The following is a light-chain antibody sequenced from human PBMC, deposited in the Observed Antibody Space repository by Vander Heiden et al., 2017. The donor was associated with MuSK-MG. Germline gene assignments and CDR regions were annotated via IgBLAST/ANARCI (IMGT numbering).Light chain of an antibody. CDR1: QSISSY. J-gene: IGKJ1*01. CDR2: AAS. V-gene: IGKV1-39*01. Sequence: DIQMTQSPSSLSASVGDRVTITCRASQSISSYLNWYQQKPGKAPKLLIYAASSFQSGVPSRFSGSGSGTDFTLTISRLQPEDFATYYCQQSYSTPSTFGQGTKVEIK. CDR3: QQSYSTPST.